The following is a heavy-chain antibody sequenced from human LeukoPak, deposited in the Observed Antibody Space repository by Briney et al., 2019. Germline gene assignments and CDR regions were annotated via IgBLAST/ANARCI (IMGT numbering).Heavy chain of an antibody. CDR3: ARAQALWFGELS. V-gene: IGHV3-53*01. D-gene: IGHD3-10*01. Sequence: PGGSLRLSCAASGFTVSSNYMSWVRQAPGKGLEWVSVVYSGGSTYYADSVKGRFTISRDNSKNTLYLQMNSLRAEDTAVYYCARAQALWFGELSWGQGTLVTVSS. J-gene: IGHJ5*02. CDR1: GFTVSSNY. CDR2: VYSGGST.